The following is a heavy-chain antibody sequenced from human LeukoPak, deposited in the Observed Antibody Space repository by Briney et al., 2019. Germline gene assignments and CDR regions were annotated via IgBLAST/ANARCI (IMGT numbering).Heavy chain of an antibody. D-gene: IGHD2/OR15-2a*01. CDR2: IRSKAYGGTT. V-gene: IGHV3-49*04. CDR1: GFIFGDYA. J-gene: IGHJ4*02. Sequence: GGSLRLSCTTSGFIFGDYAMSWVRQAPGKGLQWVGFIRSKAYGGTTEYAASVEGRFTVSRDDSKNIAYLQMNGLTTEDTAVYYCTRDSPHVSEGYWGQGTLVTVSS. CDR3: TRDSPHVSEGY.